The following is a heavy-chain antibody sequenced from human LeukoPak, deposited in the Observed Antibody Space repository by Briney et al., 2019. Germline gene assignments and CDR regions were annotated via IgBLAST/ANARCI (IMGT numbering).Heavy chain of an antibody. V-gene: IGHV4-34*01. CDR3: ARDVEAIAAASYYFGY. D-gene: IGHD6-13*01. J-gene: IGHJ4*02. Sequence: KASETLSLTCAVYGGSFSGYYWSWIRQPPGKGLEWIGEINHSGSTNYNPSLKSRVTISVDTSKNQFSLKLSSVTAADTAVYYCARDVEAIAAASYYFGYWGQGTLVTVST. CDR1: GGSFSGYY. CDR2: INHSGST.